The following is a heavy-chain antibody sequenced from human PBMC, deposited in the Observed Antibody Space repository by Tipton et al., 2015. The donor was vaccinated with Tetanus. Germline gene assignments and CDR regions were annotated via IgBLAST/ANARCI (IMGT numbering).Heavy chain of an antibody. Sequence: SLRLSCAASGFTFRTYDMSWVRQAPGKGLEWVSSITGSSNSIYYADSVKGRFTISRDSANNSLYLQMNSLRAEDTAVYYCVKHLIPGRAYFDSWGLGTLVTVSS. CDR1: GFTFRTYD. J-gene: IGHJ4*02. D-gene: IGHD2-2*01. CDR2: ITGSSNSI. V-gene: IGHV3-21*01. CDR3: VKHLIPGRAYFDS.